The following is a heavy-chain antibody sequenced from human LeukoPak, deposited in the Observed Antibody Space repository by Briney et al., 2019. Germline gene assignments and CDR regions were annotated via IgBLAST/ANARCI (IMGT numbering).Heavy chain of an antibody. CDR1: GFVFRNYF. V-gene: IGHV3-7*01. Sequence: GWSLRLSCAASGFVFRNYFMSWVRQAPVKVLEWVSSLKNDGSERYYVDSVRGRYTISRDNTKNSLFLQMSSLRAEDTAVYYCATDRGWRTSGYYLYYFEYWGQGTLVTFSS. D-gene: IGHD3-3*01. CDR2: LKNDGSER. CDR3: ATDRGWRTSGYYLYYFEY. J-gene: IGHJ4*02.